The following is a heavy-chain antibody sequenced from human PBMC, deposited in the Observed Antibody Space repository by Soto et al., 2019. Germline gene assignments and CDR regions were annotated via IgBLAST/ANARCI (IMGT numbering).Heavy chain of an antibody. V-gene: IGHV3-33*01. D-gene: IGHD6-6*01. CDR3: AVQGIVARSRFAY. J-gene: IGHJ4*02. Sequence: GWSLRLSFAASGFTFIIYVMHWVRQAPGKGLEXVAVIWYDGSNKDYADSVKGRFTISRDNSKNTMYLQMNRMRAEDTAVYYCAVQGIVARSRFAYWAQGTIVTVSS. CDR2: IWYDGSNK. CDR1: GFTFIIYV.